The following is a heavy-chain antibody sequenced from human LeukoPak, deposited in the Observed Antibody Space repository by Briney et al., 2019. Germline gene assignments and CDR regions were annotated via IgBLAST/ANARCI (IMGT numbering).Heavy chain of an antibody. V-gene: IGHV4-34*01. D-gene: IGHD3-9*01. CDR1: GGSFSGYC. CDR2: INHSGST. Sequence: SETLSLTCAVYGGSFSGYCWSWIRQPPGKGLEWIGEINHSGSTNYNPSLKSRVTISVDTSKNQFSLKLSSVTAADTAVYYCARRFARLRYFDWLLVSADAFDIWGQGTMVTVSS. CDR3: ARRFARLRYFDWLLVSADAFDI. J-gene: IGHJ3*02.